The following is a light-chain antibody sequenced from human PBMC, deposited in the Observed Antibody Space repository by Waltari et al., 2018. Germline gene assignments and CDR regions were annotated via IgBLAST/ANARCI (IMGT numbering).Light chain of an antibody. J-gene: IGKJ3*01. CDR2: DTS. Sequence: EIVLTQSPGTLSLSPGETGTLSCRASQTINDNFLAWYQQTPGQPPRLLMYDTSIPAAGTPDRFTGSGSGTDFTLTISSLEPEDFAVYYCQQYGSPPFTFGPGT. V-gene: IGKV3-20*01. CDR3: QQYGSPPFT. CDR1: QTINDNF.